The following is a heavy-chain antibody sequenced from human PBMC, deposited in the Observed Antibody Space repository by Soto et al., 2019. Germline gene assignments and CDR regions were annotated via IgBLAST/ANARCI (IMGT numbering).Heavy chain of an antibody. CDR1: GYTFTNYG. CDR2: ISGYNGNT. V-gene: IGHV1-18*01. Sequence: QVQVVQSGDEVKKPGASVKVSCKASGYTFTNYGFSWVRQAPGQGLEWMGWISGYNGNTKYAEKFQGRVTMTTDTSTSTAHRELRSLRSDDTAVYYCAREGQAPYYYYGMDVWGQGPAVTVSS. CDR3: AREGQAPYYYYGMDV. J-gene: IGHJ6*02.